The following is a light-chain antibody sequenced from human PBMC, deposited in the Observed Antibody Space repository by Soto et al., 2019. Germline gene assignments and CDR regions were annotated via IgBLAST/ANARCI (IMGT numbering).Light chain of an antibody. CDR1: QSVSSN. V-gene: IGKV3-15*01. Sequence: IVMTQSPATLSVSPWERASLSFRSSQSVSSNLAGYQQKPGHAPRLLIYGASTRATGIPARFSGSGSGTEFTLTISSLQSEDFAVYYCQQYNNWPEWTFGQGTKVDIK. J-gene: IGKJ1*01. CDR2: GAS. CDR3: QQYNNWPEWT.